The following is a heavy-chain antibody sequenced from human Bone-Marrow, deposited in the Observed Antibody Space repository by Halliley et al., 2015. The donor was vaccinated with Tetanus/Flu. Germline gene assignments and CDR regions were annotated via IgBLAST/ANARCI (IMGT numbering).Heavy chain of an antibody. V-gene: IGHV3-30*18. CDR3: AKDRGENYYDTLDY. Sequence: CAASGFTFGSYGMHWVRQAPGKGLEWLAVISKDGSNKFYADSVKGRLTISRDNSKNTLDLQMNSLRAEDTAIYYCAKDRGENYYDTLDYWGQGTLVTVSS. J-gene: IGHJ4*02. D-gene: IGHD3-22*01. CDR1: GFTFGSYG. CDR2: ISKDGSNK.